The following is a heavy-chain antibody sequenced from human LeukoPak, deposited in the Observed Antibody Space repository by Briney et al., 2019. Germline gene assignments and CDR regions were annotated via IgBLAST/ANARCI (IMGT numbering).Heavy chain of an antibody. CDR2: IYYSGST. Sequence: SETLSLTCTVSGGSSSSYYWSWIRQPPGKGLEWIGYIYYSGSTNYNPSLKSRVTISVDTSKNQFSLKLSSVTAADTAVYYCARPRDGYNYWAFDIWGQGTMVSVSS. V-gene: IGHV4-59*01. CDR3: ARPRDGYNYWAFDI. J-gene: IGHJ3*02. D-gene: IGHD5-12*01. CDR1: GGSSSSYY.